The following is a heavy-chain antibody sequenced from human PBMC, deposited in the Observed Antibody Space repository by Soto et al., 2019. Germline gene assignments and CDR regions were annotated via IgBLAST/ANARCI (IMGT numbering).Heavy chain of an antibody. CDR3: ARLFPHSGSYLDY. D-gene: IGHD1-26*01. CDR1: GGSISSYY. CDR2: IYYSGST. V-gene: IGHV4-59*08. J-gene: IGHJ4*02. Sequence: SETLSLTCTVSGGSISSYYWSWIRQPPGKGLEWIGYIYYSGSTNYNPSLKSRVTISVDTSKNQFSLKLSSVTAADTAVYYCARLFPHSGSYLDYWGQGTLVTVSS.